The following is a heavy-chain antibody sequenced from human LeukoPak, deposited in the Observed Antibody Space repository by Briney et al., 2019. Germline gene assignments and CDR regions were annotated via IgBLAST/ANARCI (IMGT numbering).Heavy chain of an antibody. CDR2: INRDGGNT. CDR3: ARVGSSAYGAAFDI. J-gene: IGHJ3*02. V-gene: IGHV3-20*04. CDR1: GFIFDENG. Sequence: GGSLRLSCAASGFIFDENGMSWARQAPGKGLEWVSSINRDGGNTGYADSVKGRFTISRDNDKNSLSLQKTSLRADDTALYYCARVGSSAYGAAFDIWGEGTMVTVSS. D-gene: IGHD3-22*01.